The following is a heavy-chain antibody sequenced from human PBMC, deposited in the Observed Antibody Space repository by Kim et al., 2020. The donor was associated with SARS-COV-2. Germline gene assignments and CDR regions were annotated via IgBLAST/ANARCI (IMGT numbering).Heavy chain of an antibody. CDR1: GGSISSSSYY. J-gene: IGHJ4*03. CDR2: IYYSGST. CDR3: ARNLVKTLPLWGYFDY. V-gene: IGHV4-39*07. Sequence: SETLSLTCTVSGGSISSSSYYWGWIRQPPGKGLEWIGSIYYSGSTYYNPSLKSRVTLSVDTSKNQFSLKLSSVTAADTAVYYCARNLVKTLPLWGYFDY. D-gene: IGHD3-10*01.